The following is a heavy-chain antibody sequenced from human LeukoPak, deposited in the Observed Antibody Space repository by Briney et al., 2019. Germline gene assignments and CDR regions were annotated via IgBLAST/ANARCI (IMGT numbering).Heavy chain of an antibody. CDR1: GGSFSGYY. CDR2: INHSGST. J-gene: IGHJ4*02. D-gene: IGHD3-10*01. V-gene: IGHV4-34*01. Sequence: KPSETLSLTCAVYGGSFSGYYWSWIRQPPGKGLEWIGEINHSGSTNYNPSLKSRVTISVDTSKNQFSLKLSSVTAADTAVYYCARLVGYYGSGTYRAFDYWGQGTLVTVSS. CDR3: ARLVGYYGSGTYRAFDY.